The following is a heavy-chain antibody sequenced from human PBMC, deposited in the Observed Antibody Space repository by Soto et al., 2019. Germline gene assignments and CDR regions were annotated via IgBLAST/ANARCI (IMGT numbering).Heavy chain of an antibody. Sequence: GGSLRLSCAASGFTFSDYYMSWIRHAPGKGLEWVSYISSSSSYTNYADSVKGRFTISRDNAKNSLYLQMNSLRAEDTAVYYCARTPDCTNGVCSAGFDYWGQGTLVTVSS. J-gene: IGHJ4*02. CDR3: ARTPDCTNGVCSAGFDY. D-gene: IGHD2-8*01. CDR1: GFTFSDYY. V-gene: IGHV3-11*06. CDR2: ISSSSSYT.